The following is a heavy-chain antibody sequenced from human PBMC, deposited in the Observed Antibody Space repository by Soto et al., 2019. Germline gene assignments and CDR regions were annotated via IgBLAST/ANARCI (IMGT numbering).Heavy chain of an antibody. CDR3: ARRTVNIRTFYSGLKTHCFDY. J-gene: IGHJ4*02. CDR1: GDSMSSSDYC. Sequence: SETLSLTCAVSGDSMSSSDYCRGWIRQPPGKGLEWIGSIYYSGSTYYNPSLQSRVAISVDTSKNQFSLKLKSVTAADTAIYYCARRTVNIRTFYSGLKTHCFDYWGQGAPVTVSS. D-gene: IGHD6-19*01. V-gene: IGHV4-39*01. CDR2: IYYSGST.